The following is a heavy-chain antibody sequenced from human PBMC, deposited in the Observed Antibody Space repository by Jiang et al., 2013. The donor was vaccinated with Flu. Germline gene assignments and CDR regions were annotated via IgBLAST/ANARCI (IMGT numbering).Heavy chain of an antibody. CDR2: INTNTGNP. Sequence: QSGSELKKPGASVKVSCKASGYTFTSYAMNWVRQAPGQGLEWMGWINTNTGNPTYAQGFTGRFVFSLDTSVSTAYLQISSLKAEDTAVYYCARSRTRIAARPTDGRWFDPWGQGTLVTVSS. J-gene: IGHJ5*02. D-gene: IGHD6-6*01. CDR1: GYTFTSYA. CDR3: ARSRTRIAARPTDGRWFDP. V-gene: IGHV7-4-1*02.